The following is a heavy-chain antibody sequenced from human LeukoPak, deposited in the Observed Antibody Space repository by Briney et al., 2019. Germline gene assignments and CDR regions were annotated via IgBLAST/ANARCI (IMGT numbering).Heavy chain of an antibody. CDR2: ISTDNGNT. CDR3: ARETAGIGWFGELSGGDYFDY. Sequence: GASVKVSCRASGYSFTSYGISWARQAPGRGLEWMGWISTDNGNTNYVQNLQGRVSMTRDTFTSTAYMELRSLRSDDTAVYYCARETAGIGWFGELSGGDYFDYWGQGTLVTVSS. J-gene: IGHJ4*02. D-gene: IGHD3-10*01. CDR1: GYSFTSYG. V-gene: IGHV1-18*01.